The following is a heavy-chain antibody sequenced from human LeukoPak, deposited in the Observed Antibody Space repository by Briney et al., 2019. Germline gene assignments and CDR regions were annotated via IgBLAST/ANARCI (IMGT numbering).Heavy chain of an antibody. D-gene: IGHD1-26*01. CDR2: INWNGGST. CDR3: ARGVSGSCRYYYYYMDV. Sequence: GGSLRLSCAASGFTFDDYGMSWVRQAPGKGLEWVSGINWNGGSTGYADSVKGRFTISRDNAKNSLYLQMNSLRAEDTALYYCARGVSGSCRYYYYYMDVWGKGTTVTVSS. V-gene: IGHV3-20*04. J-gene: IGHJ6*03. CDR1: GFTFDDYG.